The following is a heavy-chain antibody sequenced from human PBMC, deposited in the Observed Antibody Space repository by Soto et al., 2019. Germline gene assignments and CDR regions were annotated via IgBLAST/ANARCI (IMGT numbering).Heavy chain of an antibody. CDR1: GFKFRSYS. CDR3: ARDVTFDY. V-gene: IGHV3-48*02. D-gene: IGHD4-4*01. CDR2: ISSGTSTI. Sequence: GGSHRLSSASAGFKFRSYSRNWVSQAPGKGLEWLSYISSGTSTIDYADSVKGRFTISRDNAKNSLYLQMNSLRDEDTAVYYCARDVTFDYWGQGTLVTVSS. J-gene: IGHJ4*02.